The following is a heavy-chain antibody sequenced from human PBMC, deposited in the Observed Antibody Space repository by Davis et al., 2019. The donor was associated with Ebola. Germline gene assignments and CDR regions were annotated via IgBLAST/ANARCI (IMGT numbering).Heavy chain of an antibody. D-gene: IGHD2-8*02. CDR2: IIPIFGVA. Sequence: AASVKVSCKASGYTFSNYAISWVRQAPGQGLEWMGRIIPIFGVANYAQKFQGRVTITADKSTSTAYMELSRLRSEDTAVYYCAREGYCTGGVCYNYYYYYGMDVWGQGTTVTVSS. CDR1: GYTFSNYA. V-gene: IGHV1-69*04. CDR3: AREGYCTGGVCYNYYYYYGMDV. J-gene: IGHJ6*02.